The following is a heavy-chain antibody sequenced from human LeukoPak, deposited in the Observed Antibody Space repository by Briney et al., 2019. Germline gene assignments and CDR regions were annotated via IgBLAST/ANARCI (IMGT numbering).Heavy chain of an antibody. CDR1: GFTVSSNY. D-gene: IGHD1-26*01. CDR2: IYSGSST. V-gene: IGHV3-53*01. Sequence: GGSLRLSCAASGFTVSSNYMSWVRQAPGKGLEWVSLIYSGSSTFYADSVKGRFTVSRDNSKNTLYLQMNRLRAEDTAVYYCTSSGSYRFDYWGQGTLVTVSS. CDR3: TSSGSYRFDY. J-gene: IGHJ4*02.